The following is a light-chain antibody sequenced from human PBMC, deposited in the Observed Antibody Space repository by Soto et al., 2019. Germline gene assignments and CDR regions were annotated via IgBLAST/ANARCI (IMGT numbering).Light chain of an antibody. CDR2: AAS. CDR3: QQSRTTPWT. V-gene: IGKV1-39*01. Sequence: DIQMTQSPASLSASIGDTVTIACRASQNIDIYLNWYQHKLVTVPKLLIYAASGLQTGVPSRFSGSGAGTDFSLTISSLQPEDFATYYCQQSRTTPWTFGQGTKVDIK. CDR1: QNIDIY. J-gene: IGKJ1*01.